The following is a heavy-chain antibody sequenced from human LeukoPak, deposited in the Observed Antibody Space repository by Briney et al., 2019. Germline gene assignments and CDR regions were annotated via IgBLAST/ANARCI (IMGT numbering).Heavy chain of an antibody. CDR1: GGSFSGYY. CDR2: INHSGST. Sequence: SETLSLTCAVYGGSFSGYYWSWIRQPPGKGLEWIGEINHSGSTNYNPSLKSRVTISVDTSKNQFSLKLSSVTAADTAVYYCAREASSSFDYWGRGTLVTVSS. CDR3: AREASSSFDY. V-gene: IGHV4-34*01. J-gene: IGHJ4*02.